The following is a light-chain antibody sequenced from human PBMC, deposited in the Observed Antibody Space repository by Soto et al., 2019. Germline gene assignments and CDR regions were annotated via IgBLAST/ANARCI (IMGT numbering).Light chain of an antibody. CDR1: QSVSSY. Sequence: EIVLTQSPATLSVSPGERATLSCRASQSVSSYLAWYQQKPGQAPRLLIYDASNRATGIPARFSGSGSGTDFSLTINSLEPEDFAVYYCQQRSNWPPLTFGVGTKVEIK. V-gene: IGKV3-11*01. CDR3: QQRSNWPPLT. J-gene: IGKJ4*01. CDR2: DAS.